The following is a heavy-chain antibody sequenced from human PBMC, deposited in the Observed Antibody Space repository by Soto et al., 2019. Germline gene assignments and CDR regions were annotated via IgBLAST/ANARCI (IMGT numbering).Heavy chain of an antibody. J-gene: IGHJ4*02. D-gene: IGHD3-10*01. CDR2: ISYDGSNK. V-gene: IGHV3-30-3*01. CDR1: GFTFSSYA. Sequence: QVQLVESGGGVVQPGRSLRLSCAASGFTFSSYAMHWVRQAPGKGLEWVAVISYDGSNKYYADSVKGRFTISRDNSKNTLYLQMSSLRDVDTAVYYCARDPMGRYYGSGSYYFDYCGQGTLVTVSS. CDR3: ARDPMGRYYGSGSYYFDY.